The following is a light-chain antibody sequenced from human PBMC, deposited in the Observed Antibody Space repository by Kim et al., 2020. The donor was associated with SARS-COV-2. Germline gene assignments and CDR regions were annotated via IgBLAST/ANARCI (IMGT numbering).Light chain of an antibody. J-gene: IGKJ5*01. CDR1: LRTTY. CDR3: QQYGSSPPIT. V-gene: IGKV3-20*01. Sequence: LSPEETATPSCTASLRTTYLAWYQQRPGQALRLLIYGASSRAIGIPDRFSGSVSGTDFTLTISRLEPEDFGVYYCQQYGSSPPITFVQGTRLEIK. CDR2: GAS.